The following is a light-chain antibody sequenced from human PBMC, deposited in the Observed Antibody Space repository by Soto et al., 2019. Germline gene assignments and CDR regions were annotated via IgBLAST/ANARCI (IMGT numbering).Light chain of an antibody. Sequence: DIQMTQSPYSLSASVGDRVTITCRASQSISSYLNWYQQKPGKAPKLLIYAASSLQSGVPLRFSGSGSGTDFTLTISSLQPEDFATYYCQQSYNSPLTFGAGTKVEIK. CDR3: QQSYNSPLT. CDR2: AAS. CDR1: QSISSY. J-gene: IGKJ4*01. V-gene: IGKV1-39*01.